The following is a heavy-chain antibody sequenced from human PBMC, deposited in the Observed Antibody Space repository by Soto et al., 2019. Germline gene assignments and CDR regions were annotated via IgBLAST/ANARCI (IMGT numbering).Heavy chain of an antibody. J-gene: IGHJ1*01. Sequence: PGESLKNSCKGSGYSFTSYWIGWVRQMPGKGLEWMGIIYPGDSDTRYSPSFQGQVTISADKSISTAYLQWSSLKASDTAMYYCARGGPYCGGDCYSPLYFQHWGQGTLVTVSS. CDR2: IYPGDSDT. D-gene: IGHD2-21*02. V-gene: IGHV5-51*01. CDR1: GYSFTSYW. CDR3: ARGGPYCGGDCYSPLYFQH.